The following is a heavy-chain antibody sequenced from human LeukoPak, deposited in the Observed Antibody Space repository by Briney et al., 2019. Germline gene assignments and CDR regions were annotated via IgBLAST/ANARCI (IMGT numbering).Heavy chain of an antibody. CDR1: GFTFSGYS. J-gene: IGHJ4*02. D-gene: IGHD1-26*01. CDR3: AVSTKTWAGGY. V-gene: IGHV3-21*01. Sequence: GGSLRLSCAASGFTFSGYSMNWVRQAPGKGLEWVSSISSRSTYIYYADSVKGRFTISRDNAKNSLYLQMHSLRVEDTAVYYCAVSTKTWAGGYWGQGTLVTVSS. CDR2: ISSRSTYI.